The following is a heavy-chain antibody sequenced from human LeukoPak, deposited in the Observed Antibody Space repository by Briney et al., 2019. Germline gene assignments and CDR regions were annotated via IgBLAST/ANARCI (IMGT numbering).Heavy chain of an antibody. Sequence: GGSLRLSCAASGFTFSSYGMHWVRQAPGKGLEWVAFIRYDGSNKYYADSVKGRFTISRDNSKNTLYLQMNSLRAEDTAVYYCAKDHGDCTNGVCYIDGAEYWGQGTLVTVSS. V-gene: IGHV3-30*02. CDR2: IRYDGSNK. D-gene: IGHD2-8*01. CDR3: AKDHGDCTNGVCYIDGAEY. J-gene: IGHJ4*02. CDR1: GFTFSSYG.